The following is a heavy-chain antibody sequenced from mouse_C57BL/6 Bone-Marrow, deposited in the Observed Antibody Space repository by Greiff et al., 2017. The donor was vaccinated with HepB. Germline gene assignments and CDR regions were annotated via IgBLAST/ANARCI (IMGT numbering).Heavy chain of an antibody. CDR2: IDPSDSYT. CDR3: ARSGDWDYFDY. Sequence: QVQLQQPGAELVMPGASVKLSCKASGYTFTSYWMHWVKQRPGQGLEWIGEIDPSDSYTNYNQKFKGKSTLTVDKSSSTAYMHLSSLTSEDSAVYYCARSGDWDYFDYWGQGTTLTVSS. V-gene: IGHV1-69*01. CDR1: GYTFTSYW. J-gene: IGHJ2*01. D-gene: IGHD4-1*01.